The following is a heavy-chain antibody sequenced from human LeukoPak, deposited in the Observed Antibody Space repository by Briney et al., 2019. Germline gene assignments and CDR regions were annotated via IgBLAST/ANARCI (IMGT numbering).Heavy chain of an antibody. CDR1: GYTFTSYY. D-gene: IGHD5-18*01. CDR2: INPSGGST. J-gene: IGHJ6*03. Sequence: ASVKVSCKASGYTFTSYYMHWVRQAPGQGLEWMGIINPSGGSTSYAQKFQGGVTMTRDMSTSTVYMELSSLRSEDTAVYYCARDAVDTAMVTTRYYYYYMDVWGKGTTVTVSS. CDR3: ARDAVDTAMVTTRYYYYYMDV. V-gene: IGHV1-46*01.